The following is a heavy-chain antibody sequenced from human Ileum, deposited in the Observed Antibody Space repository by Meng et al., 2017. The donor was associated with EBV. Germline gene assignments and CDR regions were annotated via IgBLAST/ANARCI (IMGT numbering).Heavy chain of an antibody. CDR2: ISHTGTT. CDR3: ARVVGATKGGGDFDY. D-gene: IGHD1-26*01. Sequence: QWAEGLLKPSETLSLTCGVYGGSFSNYYWTWIRQPPGKGLEWIGEISHTGTTKYNPSLKNRVTISLDTSKNQFSLKLSSVTAADTAVYYCARVVGATKGGGDFDYWGQGTLVTVSS. V-gene: IGHV4-34*01. CDR1: GGSFSNYY. J-gene: IGHJ4*02.